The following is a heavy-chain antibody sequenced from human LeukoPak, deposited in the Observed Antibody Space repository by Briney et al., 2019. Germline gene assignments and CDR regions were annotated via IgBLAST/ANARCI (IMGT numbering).Heavy chain of an antibody. Sequence: ASVKVSCKGSGYXFIGYYIHWVRQAPGQGLEWMGWINPNTGDTNYAQKFQGRVTTTRETSISTAYMDLSRLRSDDTAVYYCVRDLAAAIGDYWGQGTLVTVSS. CDR2: INPNTGDT. D-gene: IGHD6-13*01. V-gene: IGHV1-2*02. CDR1: GYXFIGYY. J-gene: IGHJ4*02. CDR3: VRDLAAAIGDY.